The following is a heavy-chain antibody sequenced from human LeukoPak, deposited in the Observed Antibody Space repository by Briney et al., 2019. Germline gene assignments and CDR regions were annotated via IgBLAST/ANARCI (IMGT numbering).Heavy chain of an antibody. J-gene: IGHJ4*02. D-gene: IGHD3-22*01. CDR3: AKSPLVVITNFDY. CDR1: GFTFSSYA. CDR2: ISGSGGST. V-gene: IGHV3-23*01. Sequence: GGSLRLSCAASGFTFSSYAMSWVRQAPGKGLEWVSAISGSGGSTYYADSVKGRFSISRDNSKNTLYLQMNSLRAEDTAVYYCAKSPLVVITNFDYWGQGTLVTVSS.